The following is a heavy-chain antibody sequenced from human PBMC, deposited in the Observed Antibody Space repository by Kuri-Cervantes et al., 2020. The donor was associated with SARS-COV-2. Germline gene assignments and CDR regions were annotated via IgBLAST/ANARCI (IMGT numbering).Heavy chain of an antibody. CDR1: GYTFTSYA. D-gene: IGHD6-6*01. J-gene: IGHJ6*02. CDR3: ARWLERSYSSSSYYYYGMDV. V-gene: IGHV1-3*01. CDR2: INAGNGNT. Sequence: ASVKVSCKASGYTFTSYAMHWVRQAPGQRLEWMGWINAGNGNTKYSQKFQGRVTITRDTSASTAYMELSSLRSEDTAVYYCARWLERSYSSSSYYYYGMDVWGQGTTVTVSS.